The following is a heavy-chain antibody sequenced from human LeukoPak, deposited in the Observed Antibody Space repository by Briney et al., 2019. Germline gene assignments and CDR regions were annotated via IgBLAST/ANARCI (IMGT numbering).Heavy chain of an antibody. Sequence: SETLSLTCAVYGGSFSGYYWSWIRQPPGKGLEWIGEINHSGSTNYNPSLKSRVTISVDTSKNQFSLKLSSVTAADTAVYYCARGSCKFPPVAGKPVDYWGQGTLVTVSS. CDR3: ARGSCKFPPVAGKPVDY. CDR2: INHSGST. CDR1: GGSFSGYY. J-gene: IGHJ4*02. D-gene: IGHD6-19*01. V-gene: IGHV4-34*01.